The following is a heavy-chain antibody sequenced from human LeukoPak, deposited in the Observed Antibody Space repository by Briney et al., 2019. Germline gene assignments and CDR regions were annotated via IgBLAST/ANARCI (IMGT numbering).Heavy chain of an antibody. CDR2: IIPIFCTA. D-gene: IGHD2-2*01. J-gene: IGHJ5*02. V-gene: IGHV1-69*05. CDR1: GGTFSSFA. Sequence: ASMKVSCKASGGTFSSFAFSWVRQAPGQGLELIGGIIPIFCTANYAQKFQGRVTITTDESTSTAYMELSSLRSEDTAVYYCAREKGNCSSTSCYSNWFDHWGQGTLVTVSS. CDR3: AREKGNCSSTSCYSNWFDH.